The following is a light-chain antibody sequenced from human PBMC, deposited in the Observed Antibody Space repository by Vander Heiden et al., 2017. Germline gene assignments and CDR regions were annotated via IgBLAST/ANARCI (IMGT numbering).Light chain of an antibody. V-gene: IGKV3-11*01. CDR3: QQRSNWPS. CDR1: QSVSSY. Sequence: IVPTRSQATLALSPGERATLSCGASQSVSSYLARYQQKPGQAPRLLIYDASNRATGIPARFSGSGYRTDFTLTISRLEPEDFAVYYCQQRSNWPSFGGGTKVEIK. J-gene: IGKJ4*01. CDR2: DAS.